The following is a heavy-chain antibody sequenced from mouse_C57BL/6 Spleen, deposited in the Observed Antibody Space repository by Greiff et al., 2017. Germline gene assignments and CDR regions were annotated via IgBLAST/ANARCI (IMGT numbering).Heavy chain of an antibody. D-gene: IGHD3-2*02. CDR3: ARDSSGRDD. CDR2: LYPGSGNT. J-gene: IGHJ2*01. V-gene: IGHV1-76*01. CDR1: GYTFTDYY. Sequence: VQLQQSGAELVRPGASVKLSCKASGYTFTDYYIHWVKQRPGQGLEWIARLYPGSGNTYYNETFQGKATLTAEKSSSTAYMQLSGLTSEDSAVYVCARDSSGRDDWGKGTTLTVAS.